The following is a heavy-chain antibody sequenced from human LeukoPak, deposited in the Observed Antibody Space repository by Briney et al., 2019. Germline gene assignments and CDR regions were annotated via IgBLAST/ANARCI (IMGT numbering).Heavy chain of an antibody. CDR1: AYTFTNYG. D-gene: IGHD6-13*01. CDR2: ISAYNGNT. V-gene: IGHV1-18*01. CDR3: ARNQSVRLLQTSSTYFKHVFAI. Sequence: ASVKVSCKTSAYTFTNYGISWVRQAPGLGLEWMGSISAYNGNTNYAQKVQGRVTMTTDTSTSTAYMELRSLRFDDTAVYYCARNQSVRLLQTSSTYFKHVFAIWGQGSMVTVSS. J-gene: IGHJ3*02.